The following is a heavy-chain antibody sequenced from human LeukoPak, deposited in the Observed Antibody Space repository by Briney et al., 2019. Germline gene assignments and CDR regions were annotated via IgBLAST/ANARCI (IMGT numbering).Heavy chain of an antibody. D-gene: IGHD6-13*01. CDR1: GFTFSSYG. CDR3: AKDIAAGTVYYYYYGMDV. V-gene: IGHV3-30*18. J-gene: IGHJ6*02. CDR2: ISYDGSNK. Sequence: PGRSLRLSCAASGFTFSSYGMHWVRQAPGKGLEWVAVISYDGSNKYYADSVKGRFTISMDNSKSTLYLQMNSLRAEDTAVYYCAKDIAAGTVYYYYYGMDVWGQGTTVTVSS.